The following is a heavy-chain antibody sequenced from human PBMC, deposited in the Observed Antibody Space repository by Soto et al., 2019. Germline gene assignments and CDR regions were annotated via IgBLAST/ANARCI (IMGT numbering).Heavy chain of an antibody. V-gene: IGHV1-3*01. Sequence: ASVKVSCKASVYPFSKYAIHWVRQAPAQSLAWMGWINPGGINRRYSQKFQGRATITSDRYAHTANVDLNSLKSEDTAVYYCARILRGLTIFGVAHPGYYWGQGTRVTVSS. CDR3: ARILRGLTIFGVAHPGYY. CDR2: INPGGINR. CDR1: VYPFSKYA. D-gene: IGHD3-3*01. J-gene: IGHJ4*02.